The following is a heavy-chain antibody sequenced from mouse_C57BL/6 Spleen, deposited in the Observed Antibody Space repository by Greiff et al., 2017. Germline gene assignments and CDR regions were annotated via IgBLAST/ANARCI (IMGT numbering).Heavy chain of an antibody. CDR3: ARGVVAPYAMDY. Sequence: VQLQQSGAELVKPGASVKLSCTASGFNIKDYYMHWVKQRTEQGLEWIGRIDPEDGETKSAPKFQGKATITADTSSNTAYLQLSSLTSGDTAVYYCARGVVAPYAMDYWGQGTSVTVSS. CDR2: IDPEDGET. CDR1: GFNIKDYY. D-gene: IGHD1-1*01. V-gene: IGHV14-2*01. J-gene: IGHJ4*01.